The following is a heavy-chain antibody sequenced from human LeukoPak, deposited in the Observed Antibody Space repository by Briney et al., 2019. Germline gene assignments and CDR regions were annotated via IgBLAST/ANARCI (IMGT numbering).Heavy chain of an antibody. D-gene: IGHD3-16*02. CDR1: GGSISSYY. V-gene: IGHV4-4*07. CDR3: ARDARSSSYVWGSYRPHYYYYYGMDV. Sequence: PSETLPLTCTVSGGSISSYYGSWIRQPAGKGLEWIGRIYTSGSTNYNPSLKSRVTMSVDTSKNQFSLKLSSVTAADTAVYYCARDARSSSYVWGSYRPHYYYYYGMDVWGQGTTVTVSS. J-gene: IGHJ6*02. CDR2: IYTSGST.